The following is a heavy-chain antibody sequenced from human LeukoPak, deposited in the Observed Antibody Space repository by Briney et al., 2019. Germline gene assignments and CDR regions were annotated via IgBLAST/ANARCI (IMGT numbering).Heavy chain of an antibody. V-gene: IGHV3-74*01. D-gene: IGHD1-26*01. CDR3: ARETRGHSDFDY. Sequence: GGFLRLSCAASGFTFSSYWMHWVRQAPGKGLVWVSRINSDGSSTSYADSVKGRFTISRDNAKNTLYLQMNSLRAEDTAVYYCARETRGHSDFDYWGQGTLVTVSS. CDR1: GFTFSSYW. CDR2: INSDGSST. J-gene: IGHJ4*02.